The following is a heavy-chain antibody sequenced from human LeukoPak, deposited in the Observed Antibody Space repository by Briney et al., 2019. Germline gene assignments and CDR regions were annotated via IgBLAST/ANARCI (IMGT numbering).Heavy chain of an antibody. J-gene: IGHJ2*01. Sequence: PSETLSLTCTVSGGSLSSYYWSWLRQPPGKGLEWIGYIYYSGSTNYNPSLKSRVTISVDASKNQFSLKLSSVTAADTAVYYCARDILTGYYSWYFDLWGRGTLVTVSS. CDR1: GGSLSSYY. D-gene: IGHD3-9*01. CDR2: IYYSGST. V-gene: IGHV4-59*01. CDR3: ARDILTGYYSWYFDL.